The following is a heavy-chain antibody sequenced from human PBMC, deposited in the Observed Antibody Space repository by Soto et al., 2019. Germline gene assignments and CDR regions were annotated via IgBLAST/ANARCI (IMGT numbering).Heavy chain of an antibody. D-gene: IGHD3-22*01. CDR3: ARDRYYDSSGYDAFDI. V-gene: IGHV1-18*04. CDR1: GYTFTSYG. J-gene: IGHJ3*02. Sequence: ASVKVSCKASGYTFTSYGISWVRQAPGQGLEWMGWISAYNGNTNYAQKLQGRVTMTTDTSTSTAYMELRSLRSDDTAVYYCARDRYYDSSGYDAFDIWGQGAMVTVSS. CDR2: ISAYNGNT.